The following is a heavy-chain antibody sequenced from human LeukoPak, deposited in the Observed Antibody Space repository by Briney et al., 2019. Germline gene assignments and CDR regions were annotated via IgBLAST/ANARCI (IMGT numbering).Heavy chain of an antibody. D-gene: IGHD2-2*03. CDR1: GFTFSRSW. Sequence: PGGSLRLSCTASGFTFSRSWMNWIRQAPGKGLEWVANINPDGDGMRFVDSVKGRFTMSRDNAQSSLHLQMNSLRVEDTAFYYCSALTDRGYCYWGQGVLVTVSS. CDR2: INPDGDGM. V-gene: IGHV3-7*01. J-gene: IGHJ4*02. CDR3: SALTDRGYCY.